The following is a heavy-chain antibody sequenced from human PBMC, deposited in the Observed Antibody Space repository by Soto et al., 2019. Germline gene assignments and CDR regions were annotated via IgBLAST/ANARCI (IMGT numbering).Heavy chain of an antibody. V-gene: IGHV4-31*03. CDR2: IYYSGST. CDR1: GGSISSGGYY. Sequence: PSETLSLTCTVSGGSISSGGYYWSWIRQHPGKGLEWIGYIYYSGSTYYNPSLKSRVTISVDTSKNQFSLKLSSVTAADTAVYYCAKLAPADLYFDYWGQGTLVTVSS. CDR3: AKLAPADLYFDY. J-gene: IGHJ4*02. D-gene: IGHD2-2*01.